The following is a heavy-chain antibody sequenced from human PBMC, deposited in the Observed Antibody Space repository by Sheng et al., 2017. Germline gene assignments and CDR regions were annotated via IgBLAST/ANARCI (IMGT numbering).Heavy chain of an antibody. Sequence: EVQLVESGGGLVQPGGSLRLSCAASGFTFSSYWMSWVRQAPGKGLEWVANIKQDGSEKYYVDSVKGRFTISRDNAKNSLYLQMNSLRAEDTAVYYCARDCSSTSCYDGPYYFDYWGQGTLVTVSS. CDR3: ARDCSSTSCYDGPYYFDY. CDR2: IKQDGSEK. V-gene: IGHV3-7*01. J-gene: IGHJ4*02. D-gene: IGHD2-2*01. CDR1: GFTFSSYW.